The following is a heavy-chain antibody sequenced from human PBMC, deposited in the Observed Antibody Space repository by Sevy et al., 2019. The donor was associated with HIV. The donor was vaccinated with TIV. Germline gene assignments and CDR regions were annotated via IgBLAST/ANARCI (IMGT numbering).Heavy chain of an antibody. J-gene: IGHJ2*01. Sequence: SETLSLTCTVSGGSISSYYWSWIRQPPGKGLEWIGYFYCSGSTDYNPSLKSRVTISADTPQNQFSLRLSSVTASDTAVYYCARGGTRGWYFDLWGRGTLVTVSS. CDR2: FYCSGST. CDR3: ARGGTRGWYFDL. CDR1: GGSISSYY. V-gene: IGHV4-59*01. D-gene: IGHD2-8*01.